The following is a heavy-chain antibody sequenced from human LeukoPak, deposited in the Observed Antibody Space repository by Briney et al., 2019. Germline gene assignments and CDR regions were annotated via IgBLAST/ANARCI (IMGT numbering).Heavy chain of an antibody. Sequence: PSETLSLTCTVSGDSISSGDYYWSWIRQPAGKGLEWIGYIYHTGSTSYSPSLKSRVTISDTSQNQFSLKLSSVTAADTAVYYCASRKLGNDYWGQGTLVTVPS. V-gene: IGHV4-61*10. J-gene: IGHJ4*02. CDR2: IYHTGST. CDR1: GDSISSGDYY. CDR3: ASRKLGNDY. D-gene: IGHD7-27*01.